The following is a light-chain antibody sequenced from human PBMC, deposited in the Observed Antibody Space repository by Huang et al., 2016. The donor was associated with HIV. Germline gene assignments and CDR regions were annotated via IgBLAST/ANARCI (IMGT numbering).Light chain of an antibody. CDR2: YAS. J-gene: IGKJ5*01. CDR3: QQRSNWPPIT. CDR1: QSVSRY. V-gene: IGKV3-11*01. Sequence: EIVLTQSPATLSLSPGERATLSCRASQSVSRYLVWYQQKPGQVPRLLIYYASNRATAIPARFSGSGSGTDFTLTISSLEPEDFAVYYCQQRSNWPPITFGQGTRLEIK.